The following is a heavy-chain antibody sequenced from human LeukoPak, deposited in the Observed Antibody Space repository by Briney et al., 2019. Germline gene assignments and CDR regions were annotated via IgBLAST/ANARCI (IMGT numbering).Heavy chain of an antibody. J-gene: IGHJ4*02. Sequence: PGGSLRLSCAASGFTFSSYGMHWVRQAPGKGLEWVAVISYDGSNKYYADSVKGRFTISRENAKNSLSLQMNSLRAEDTAVYYCVRQQTPHGNFDYWGQGTLVTVSS. D-gene: IGHD1-26*01. CDR2: ISYDGSNK. V-gene: IGHV3-30*03. CDR1: GFTFSSYG. CDR3: VRQQTPHGNFDY.